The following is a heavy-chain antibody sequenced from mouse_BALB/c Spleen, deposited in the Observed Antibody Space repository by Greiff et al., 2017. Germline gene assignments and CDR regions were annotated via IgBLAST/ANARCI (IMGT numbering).Heavy chain of an antibody. Sequence: QVHVKQSGAELAKPGASVKMSCKASGYTFTSYWMHWVKQRPGQGLEWIGYINPSTGYTEYNQKFKDKATLTADKSSSTAYMQLSSLTSEDSAVYYCARREEYRYDGFAYWGQGTLVTVSA. D-gene: IGHD2-14*01. CDR3: ARREEYRYDGFAY. CDR1: GYTFTSYW. CDR2: INPSTGYT. J-gene: IGHJ3*01. V-gene: IGHV1-7*01.